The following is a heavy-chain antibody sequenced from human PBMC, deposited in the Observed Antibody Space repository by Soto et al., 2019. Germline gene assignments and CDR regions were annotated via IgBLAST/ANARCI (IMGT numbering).Heavy chain of an antibody. CDR1: GMSFIGYQ. Sequence: QVQLQQWGAGLLKPSETLSLTCAVNGMSFIGYQWTWFRQPPGKGLEWIGEINHSGGTNYNASLESRVTISLDTSKNQFSLRLTSVTAADTAVYYCARGWRAAFDYWGQGTLVTVS. D-gene: IGHD6-25*01. CDR2: INHSGGT. CDR3: ARGWRAAFDY. V-gene: IGHV4-34*01. J-gene: IGHJ4*02.